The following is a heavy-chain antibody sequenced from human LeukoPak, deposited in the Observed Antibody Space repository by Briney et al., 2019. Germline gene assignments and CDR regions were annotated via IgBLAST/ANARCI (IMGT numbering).Heavy chain of an antibody. CDR1: GYTFTSYA. V-gene: IGHV1-3*01. J-gene: IGHJ4*02. D-gene: IGHD1-26*01. Sequence: GASVKVSCKASGYTFTSYAMHWVRQAPGQRLEWMGWINAGNGNTKYSQKFQGRVTITADESTSTAYMELSSLRSEDTAVYYCARALVGGSDTSVADYWGQGTLVTVSS. CDR2: INAGNGNT. CDR3: ARALVGGSDTSVADY.